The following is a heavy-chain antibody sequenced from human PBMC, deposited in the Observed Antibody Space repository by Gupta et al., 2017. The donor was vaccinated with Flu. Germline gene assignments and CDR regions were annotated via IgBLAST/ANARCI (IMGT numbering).Heavy chain of an antibody. Sequence: TNYDPSLESRVTISVDTSKNQFSLKLNSVTAADTAMYYCARGRGGKTRVDYCGQGTLVTVS. D-gene: IGHD3-16*01. CDR3: ARGRGGKTRVDY. V-gene: IGHV4-34*01. J-gene: IGHJ4*02. CDR2: T.